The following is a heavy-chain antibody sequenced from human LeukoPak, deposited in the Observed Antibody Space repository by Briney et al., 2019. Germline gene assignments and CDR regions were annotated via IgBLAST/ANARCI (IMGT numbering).Heavy chain of an antibody. Sequence: ASVKVSCKASGYTFTGYYMHWVRQAPGQGLEWMGWINPNSGGTNYAQKFQGRVTMTRDTSISTAYMELSKLRSDDTAVYYCARVSRDSGSYGRGYWGQGTLVTVSS. D-gene: IGHD1-26*01. CDR1: GYTFTGYY. CDR2: INPNSGGT. CDR3: ARVSRDSGSYGRGY. V-gene: IGHV1-2*02. J-gene: IGHJ4*02.